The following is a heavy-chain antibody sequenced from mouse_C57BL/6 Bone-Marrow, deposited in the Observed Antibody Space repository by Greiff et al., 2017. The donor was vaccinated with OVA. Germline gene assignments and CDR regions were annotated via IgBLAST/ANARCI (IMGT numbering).Heavy chain of an antibody. Sequence: VQLQQSGAELVKPGASVKMSCKASGYTFTSYWITWVKQRPGQGLEWIGDIYPGSGSTNYNEKFKSKATLTVDTSSSTAYMQLSSLTSEDSAVYYCARSGWDYDFFDYWGQGTTLTVSS. V-gene: IGHV1-55*01. CDR3: ARSGWDYDFFDY. CDR2: IYPGSGST. CDR1: GYTFTSYW. D-gene: IGHD2-4*01. J-gene: IGHJ2*01.